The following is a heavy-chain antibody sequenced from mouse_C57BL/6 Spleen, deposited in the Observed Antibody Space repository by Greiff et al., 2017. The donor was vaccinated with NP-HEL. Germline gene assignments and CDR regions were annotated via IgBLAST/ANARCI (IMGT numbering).Heavy chain of an antibody. D-gene: IGHD4-1*01. CDR1: GFTFSDYY. J-gene: IGHJ3*01. Sequence: DVKLVESGGGLVQPGGSLKLSCAASGFTFSDYYMYWVRQTPEKRLEWVAYISNGGGSTYYPDTVKGRFTISRDNAKNTLYLQMSRLKSEDTAMYYCASGSWAPFAYWGQGTLVTVSA. CDR3: ASGSWAPFAY. V-gene: IGHV5-12*01. CDR2: ISNGGGST.